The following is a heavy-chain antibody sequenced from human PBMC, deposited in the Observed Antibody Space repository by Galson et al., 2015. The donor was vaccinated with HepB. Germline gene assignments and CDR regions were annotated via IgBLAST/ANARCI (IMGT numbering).Heavy chain of an antibody. J-gene: IGHJ4*02. CDR3: ATSLRWDSSSSGFFS. V-gene: IGHV3-15*01. CDR1: GFTFSNAW. Sequence: SLRLSCAASGFTFSNAWMSWVRQALGQGLEWVGRIQSKTDGATKAYAAPVKGRFTIARDDSKNTLYLQMNSLKTEDTAVYYCATSLRWDSSSSGFFSWGQGTLVTVSS. CDR2: IQSKTDGATK. D-gene: IGHD6-13*01.